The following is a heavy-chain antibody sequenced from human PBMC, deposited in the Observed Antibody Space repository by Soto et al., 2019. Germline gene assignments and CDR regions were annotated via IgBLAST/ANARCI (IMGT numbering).Heavy chain of an antibody. D-gene: IGHD5-12*01. Sequence: QVQLVQSGAGVKKPGSSVKVSCKASGGTFSSYTISWVRQAPGQGLEWMGRIIPILGIANYAQKFQGRVTITADKSTSTAYMGLSGLRSEDTAVYYWGGGGGYDYDDAFDIWGQGTMVTVSS. J-gene: IGHJ3*02. V-gene: IGHV1-69*02. CDR2: IIPILGIA. CDR1: GGTFSSYT. CDR3: GGGGGYDYDDAFDI.